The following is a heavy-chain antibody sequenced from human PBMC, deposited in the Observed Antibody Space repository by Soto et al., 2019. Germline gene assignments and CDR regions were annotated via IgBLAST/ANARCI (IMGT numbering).Heavy chain of an antibody. J-gene: IGHJ6*02. V-gene: IGHV3-30-3*01. CDR1: GFPFSSHA. D-gene: IGHD3-10*02. Sequence: PGGSLRLSCAASGFPFSSHAMYWVRQAPGKGLEWVALISYDGTNKQYADSVKGRLIVSRDDSTNTLSLQMNSLRPEDTAVYHCARDSNTYRDYHHGMDVWGQGNTVTVSS. CDR3: ARDSNTYRDYHHGMDV. CDR2: ISYDGTNK.